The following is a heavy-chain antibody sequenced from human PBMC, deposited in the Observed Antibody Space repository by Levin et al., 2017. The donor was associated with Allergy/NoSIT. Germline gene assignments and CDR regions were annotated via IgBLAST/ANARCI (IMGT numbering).Heavy chain of an antibody. V-gene: IGHV4-30-4*01. J-gene: IGHJ4*02. D-gene: IGHD4-11*01. CDR1: GGSISSGDYY. Sequence: SETLSLTCTVSGGSISSGDYYWSWIRQPPGKGLEWIGYIYYSGSTYYNPSLKSRVTISVDTSKNQFSLKLSSVTAADTAVYYCARELHTAESYYFDYWGQGTLVTVSS. CDR3: ARELHTAESYYFDY. CDR2: IYYSGST.